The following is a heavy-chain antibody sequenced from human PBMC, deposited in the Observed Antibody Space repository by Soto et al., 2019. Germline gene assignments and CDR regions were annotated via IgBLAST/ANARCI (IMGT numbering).Heavy chain of an antibody. CDR3: ARGHTRRTTLGRGAAIMGKQLDS. CDR1: GGSFTDYY. V-gene: IGHV4-34*01. Sequence: SETLSLTCSVSGGSFTDYYWTWIRQPPGKPLEWIGEISHGGTTKDNPFLHSRVTMSVDTSRNQFSLDLTSVTAADTAVYYCARGHTRRTTLGRGAAIMGKQLDSWGQGILVTVS. CDR2: ISHGGTT. J-gene: IGHJ4*02. D-gene: IGHD3-10*01.